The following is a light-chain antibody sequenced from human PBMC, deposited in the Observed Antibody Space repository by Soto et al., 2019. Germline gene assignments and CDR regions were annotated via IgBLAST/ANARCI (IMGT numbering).Light chain of an antibody. J-gene: IGLJ2*01. CDR2: DTS. CDR1: TGAVTSGHY. CDR3: LLSYSGARVV. Sequence: QAVVTQEPSLTVSPGGTVTLTCGSSTGAVTSGHYPYWFQQKPGQAPRTLIYDTSNKHSWTPARCSGSLLGGKAALTLSGAQHEDEAEYYCLLSYSGARVVFGGGTKLTVL. V-gene: IGLV7-46*01.